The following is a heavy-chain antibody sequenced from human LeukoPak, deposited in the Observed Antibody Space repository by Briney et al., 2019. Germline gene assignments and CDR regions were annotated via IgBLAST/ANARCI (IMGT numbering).Heavy chain of an antibody. J-gene: IGHJ4*02. CDR1: GFTVSSNS. D-gene: IGHD6-19*01. CDR3: AREHSSGWYRDYFDY. CDR2: IYSGGST. V-gene: IGHV3-53*01. Sequence: GGSLRLSCTVSGFTVSSNSMSWVRQAPGKGLEWVSVIYSGGSTYYADSVKGRFTISRDNSKNTLYLQMNSLRAEDTAVYYCAREHSSGWYRDYFDYWGQGTLVTVSS.